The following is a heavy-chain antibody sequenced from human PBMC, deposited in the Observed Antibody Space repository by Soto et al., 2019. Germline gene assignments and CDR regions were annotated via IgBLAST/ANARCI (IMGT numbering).Heavy chain of an antibody. D-gene: IGHD3-10*01. Sequence: SGPSGEPTQTLTLTCTFSGFSLSTSGVGVGWIRQPPGKALEWLALIYWDDDKRYSPSLKSRLTITKDTSKNQVVLTMTNMDPVDTATYYCAHSLSGRWFGELRIFDYWGQGTLVTVSS. CDR2: IYWDDDK. CDR1: GFSLSTSGVG. CDR3: AHSLSGRWFGELRIFDY. J-gene: IGHJ4*02. V-gene: IGHV2-5*02.